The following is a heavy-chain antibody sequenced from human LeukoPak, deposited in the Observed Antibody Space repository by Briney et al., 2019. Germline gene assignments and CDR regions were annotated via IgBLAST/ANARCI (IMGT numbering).Heavy chain of an antibody. CDR3: ARREAAAGTLDY. D-gene: IGHD6-13*01. V-gene: IGHV4-59*01. J-gene: IGHJ4*02. CDR1: GGSISSYY. CDR2: IYYSGST. Sequence: KTSETLSLTCTVSGGSISSYYWSWIRQPPGKGLEWIGYIYYSGSTNYNPSLKSRVTISVDTSKNQFSLKLSSVTAADTAVYYCARREAAAGTLDYWGQGTLVTVSS.